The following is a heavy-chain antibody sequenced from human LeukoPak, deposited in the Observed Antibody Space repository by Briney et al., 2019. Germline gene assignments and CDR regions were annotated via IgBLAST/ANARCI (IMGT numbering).Heavy chain of an antibody. CDR2: ISSSSSTI. V-gene: IGHV3-48*01. D-gene: IGHD3-22*01. CDR3: ARDSLTMIVGRQKRGLDY. Sequence: GGSLRLSCAASGFTFSSYSMNWVRQAPGKGLEWVSYISSSSSTIYYADSVKGRFTISRDNAKNSLFLQMSSLRAEDTAVYYCARDSLTMIVGRQKRGLDYWGQGTLVTVSS. CDR1: GFTFSSYS. J-gene: IGHJ4*02.